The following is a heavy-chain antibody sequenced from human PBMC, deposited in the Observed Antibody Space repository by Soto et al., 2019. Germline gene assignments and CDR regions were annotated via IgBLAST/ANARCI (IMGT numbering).Heavy chain of an antibody. V-gene: IGHV3-33*01. Sequence: QVQLVESGGGVVQPGRSLRLSCVASGFAFSTYGIHWVRQAPGKGLEWVAVIWYDGSIKYYADSVKGRFTISRDNSKKTLDLQMNSLRADDTAVYYCARASGPFDDWGQGTKVTVSS. J-gene: IGHJ4*02. D-gene: IGHD5-12*01. CDR1: GFAFSTYG. CDR2: IWYDGSIK. CDR3: ARASGPFDD.